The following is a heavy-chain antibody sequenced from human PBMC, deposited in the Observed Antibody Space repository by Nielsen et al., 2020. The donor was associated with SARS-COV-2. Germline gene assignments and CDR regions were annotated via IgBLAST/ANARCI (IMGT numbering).Heavy chain of an antibody. CDR2: IKQDGSEK. J-gene: IGHJ3*02. Sequence: GESLKISCTASGFTFGDYAMSWVRQAPGKGLEWVANIKQDGSEKYYVDSVKGRFTISRDNAKNSLYLQMNSLRAEDTAVYYCGGGSSWYDAFDIWGQGTMVTVSS. D-gene: IGHD6-13*01. CDR3: GGGSSWYDAFDI. CDR1: GFTFGDYA. V-gene: IGHV3-7*01.